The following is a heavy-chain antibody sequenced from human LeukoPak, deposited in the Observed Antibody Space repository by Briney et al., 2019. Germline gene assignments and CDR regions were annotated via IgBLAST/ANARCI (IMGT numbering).Heavy chain of an antibody. CDR1: GFTFSSYW. Sequence: GGSLRLPCAASGFTFSSYWMHWVRQAPGKGLVWVSRINSDGSSTSYADSVKGRFTISRDNAKNTLYLQMNSLRAEDTAVYYCASLGWELHGGAYNWFDPWGQGTLVTVSS. CDR3: ASLGWELHGGAYNWFDP. CDR2: INSDGSST. V-gene: IGHV3-74*01. J-gene: IGHJ5*02. D-gene: IGHD1-26*01.